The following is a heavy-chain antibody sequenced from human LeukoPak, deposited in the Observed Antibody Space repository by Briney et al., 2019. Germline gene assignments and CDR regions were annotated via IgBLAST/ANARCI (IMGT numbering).Heavy chain of an antibody. CDR2: TFPIFGTA. D-gene: IGHD2-2*01. CDR3: ARGESVVVPAAHRRYNWFDP. Sequence: SVKVSCKASGGTFSSYAISWVRQAPGKGLGGRGGTFPIFGTANYAQKFQGRVTITADESTSTAYMELSSLRSEDTAVYYCARGESVVVPAAHRRYNWFDPWGQGTLVTVSS. J-gene: IGHJ5*02. V-gene: IGHV1-69*13. CDR1: GGTFSSYA.